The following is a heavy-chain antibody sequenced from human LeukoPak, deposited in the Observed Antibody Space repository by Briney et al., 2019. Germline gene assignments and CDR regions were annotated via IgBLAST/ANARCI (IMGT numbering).Heavy chain of an antibody. CDR2: ISYIGSS. CDR3: ARDLVTVTKGFDI. D-gene: IGHD4-17*01. J-gene: IGHJ3*02. V-gene: IGHV4-59*11. Sequence: SETLSLTCAVSDDSFSSHYWTWIRQPPGQGLEWIGYISYIGSSNYNPSLKSRVTISIDTSKNQCSLKLSSVTAADTAVYYCARDLVTVTKGFDIWGQGTMVSVSS. CDR1: DDSFSSHY.